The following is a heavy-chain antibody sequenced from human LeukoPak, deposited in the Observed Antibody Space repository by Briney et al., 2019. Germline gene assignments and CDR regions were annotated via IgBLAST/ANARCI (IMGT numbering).Heavy chain of an antibody. D-gene: IGHD5-12*01. J-gene: IGHJ1*01. V-gene: IGHV4-59*01. Sequence: SETLSLTCTVSGGSISSDYWSWIRQPPEKGLEWIGYISYSGSTSYNASLKSRVTISVDTSKNQFSLKLSSVTAADTAVYYCARVLRGYSGYDLGLIQHWGQGTLVTVSS. CDR2: ISYSGST. CDR3: ARVLRGYSGYDLGLIQH. CDR1: GGSISSDY.